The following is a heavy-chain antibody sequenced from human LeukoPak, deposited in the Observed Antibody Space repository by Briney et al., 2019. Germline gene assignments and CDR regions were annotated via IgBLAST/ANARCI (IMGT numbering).Heavy chain of an antibody. J-gene: IGHJ4*02. Sequence: GGSLRLSCAASGFTFSSYVMSWVRQAPGKGLEWVSAISGSGGSTYYADSVKGRFTISRDNSKNTLYLQMNSLRAEDTAVYYCAKVSTYYYGSGSYLDYWGQGTLVTVSS. D-gene: IGHD3-10*01. CDR2: ISGSGGST. CDR1: GFTFSSYV. CDR3: AKVSTYYYGSGSYLDY. V-gene: IGHV3-23*01.